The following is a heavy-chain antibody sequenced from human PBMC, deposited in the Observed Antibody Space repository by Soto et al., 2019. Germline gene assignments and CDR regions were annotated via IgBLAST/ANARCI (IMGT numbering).Heavy chain of an antibody. V-gene: IGHV4-30-4*01. Sequence: SETLSLTCSVSSGSISSNDYYWSLIRQPPGKGLEWIGYINYSGRTYYKPSLKSRVSISIDTSKNQFSLRLTSVTVADTAVYFCARFSTLGKDYGVAVWGQGPTVT. J-gene: IGHJ6*02. CDR2: INYSGRT. D-gene: IGHD3-3*02. CDR3: ARFSTLGKDYGVAV. CDR1: SGSISSNDYY.